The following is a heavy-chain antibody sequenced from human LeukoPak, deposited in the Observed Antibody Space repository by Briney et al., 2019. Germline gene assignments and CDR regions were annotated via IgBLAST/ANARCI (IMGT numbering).Heavy chain of an antibody. J-gene: IGHJ4*02. CDR3: ARDEHDYGDYLGWGEEEEPRY. V-gene: IGHV3-74*01. CDR1: GFTFSSYW. CDR2: IKTDGSTT. Sequence: GGSLRLSCAVSGFTFSSYWMHWVRQAPGKGLVWVSHIKTDGSTTAYADSVKGRFTISRDNAKNSLYLQMNSLRAEDTAVYYCARDEHDYGDYLGWGEEEEPRYWGPGTLVTVSS. D-gene: IGHD4-17*01.